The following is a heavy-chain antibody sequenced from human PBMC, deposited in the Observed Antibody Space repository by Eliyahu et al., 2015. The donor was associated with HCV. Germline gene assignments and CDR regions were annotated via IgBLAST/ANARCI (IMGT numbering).Heavy chain of an antibody. J-gene: IGHJ3*02. Sequence: QVQLVQSGAEVKKPGVSVKVSCKASGYTFTSYYMPWVRQAPGQGLEWMGIINPSGGSTSYAQKFQGRVTMTRDTSTSTVYMELSSLRSEDTAVYYCARVWRYCGGDCYGRGAFDIWGQGTMVTVSS. CDR1: GYTFTSYY. CDR3: ARVWRYCGGDCYGRGAFDI. D-gene: IGHD2-21*02. V-gene: IGHV1-46*01. CDR2: INPSGGST.